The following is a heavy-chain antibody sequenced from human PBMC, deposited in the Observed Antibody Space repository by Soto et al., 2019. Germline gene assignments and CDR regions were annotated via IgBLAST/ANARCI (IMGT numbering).Heavy chain of an antibody. CDR1: GGSISSSSYY. V-gene: IGHV4-39*01. Sequence: SETLSLTCTVSGGSISSSSYYWGWIRQPPGKGLEWIGSIYYSGSTYYNPSLKSRVTISVDTSKNQFSLKLSSVTAADTAVYYCARLIYYYDSSGYYYVYYFDYWGQGTLVTVSS. CDR2: IYYSGST. J-gene: IGHJ4*02. CDR3: ARLIYYYDSSGYYYVYYFDY. D-gene: IGHD3-22*01.